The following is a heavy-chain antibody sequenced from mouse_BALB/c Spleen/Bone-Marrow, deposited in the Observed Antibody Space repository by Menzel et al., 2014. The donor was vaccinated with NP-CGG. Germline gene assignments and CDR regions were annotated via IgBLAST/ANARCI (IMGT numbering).Heavy chain of an antibody. V-gene: IGHV1S127*01. D-gene: IGHD2-14*01. J-gene: IGHJ3*01. CDR3: TIYYRSFAY. CDR2: IDPSDSYT. Sequence: VQLQESGAELVKPGASVNMSCKASGYTFTSYWMHWVKQRPGQGLEWIGVIDPSDSYTSYNQKFKGKATLTVDTSSSTAYMQLSSLTSEDSAVYYCTIYYRSFAYWGQGTLVTVSA. CDR1: GYTFTSYW.